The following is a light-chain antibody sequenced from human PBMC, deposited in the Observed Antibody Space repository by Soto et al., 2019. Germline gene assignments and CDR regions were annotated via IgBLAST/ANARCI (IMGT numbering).Light chain of an antibody. CDR1: SSAVGGYPS. J-gene: IGLJ1*01. CDR3: SSYTSSRAYV. V-gene: IGLV2-14*03. CDR2: AVS. Sequence: QSARTQPAAVTGAPGESITISCTGTSSAVGGYPSLSWYQPQSVKAPHLMIHAVSTRPSAVSSRFSGSKSGNTASLTISALQAEDEADYYCSSYTSSRAYVFGIGTKVTVL.